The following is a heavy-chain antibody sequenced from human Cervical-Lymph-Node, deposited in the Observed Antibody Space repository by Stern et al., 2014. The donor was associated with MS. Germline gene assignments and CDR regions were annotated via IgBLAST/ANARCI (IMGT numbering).Heavy chain of an antibody. Sequence: VQLVESGGGVVQPGTSLRVSCVASGFTFSRYGMHWVRQAPGKGLEWVAVIWYDGNSKYYADSVRGRFTTSRDNSKNTLYLQMNRLEAVDTAVYFWAREGGGGLGSYFGMGVRGPGATVTV. D-gene: IGHD3-16*01. J-gene: IGHJ6*02. CDR3: AREGGGGLGSYFGMGV. CDR1: GFTFSRYG. V-gene: IGHV3-33*01. CDR2: IWYDGNSK.